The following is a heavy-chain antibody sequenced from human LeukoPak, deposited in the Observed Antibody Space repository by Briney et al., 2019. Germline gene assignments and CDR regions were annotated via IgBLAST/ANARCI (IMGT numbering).Heavy chain of an antibody. CDR3: ARAHLSDYGDYFDY. J-gene: IGHJ4*02. V-gene: IGHV3-30-3*01. D-gene: IGHD4-17*01. CDR1: GFTFSSYA. CDR2: ISYDGSNK. Sequence: GGSLRLSCAASGFTFSSYAMHWVRQAPGKGLEWVAVISYDGSNKYYADSVKGRFTISRDNSKNTLYLQMNSLRAEDTAVYYCARAHLSDYGDYFDYWGQGTLVTVSS.